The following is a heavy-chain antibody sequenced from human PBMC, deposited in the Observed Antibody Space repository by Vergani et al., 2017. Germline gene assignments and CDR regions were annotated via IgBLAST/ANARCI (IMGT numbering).Heavy chain of an antibody. V-gene: IGHV3-30-3*01. CDR2: ISYDGSNK. CDR1: GFTFSSYA. CDR3: ARDQFDIVVVPAASL. J-gene: IGHJ4*02. D-gene: IGHD2-2*01. Sequence: QVQLVESGGGVVQPGRSLRLSCAASGFTFSSYAMHWVRQAPGKGLEWVAVISYDGSNKYYADSVKGRFTISRDNSKTTLYLQMNSLIAEDTAVYYCARDQFDIVVVPAASLWGQGTLVTVSS.